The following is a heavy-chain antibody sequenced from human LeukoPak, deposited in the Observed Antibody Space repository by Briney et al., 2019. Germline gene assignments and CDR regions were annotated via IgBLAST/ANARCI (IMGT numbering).Heavy chain of an antibody. CDR3: ARVDYDVSTGYQNYFEF. CDR1: GFTFSSYA. V-gene: IGHV3-30*04. Sequence: GGSLRLSCAASGFTFSSYAMHWVRQAPGKGLEWVAVISYDGSNKYYADSVKGRFTISRDNAKNSLYLQMNSLRAEDTAVYYCARVDYDVSTGYQNYFEFWGQGTLVTVSS. J-gene: IGHJ4*02. D-gene: IGHD3-9*01. CDR2: ISYDGSNK.